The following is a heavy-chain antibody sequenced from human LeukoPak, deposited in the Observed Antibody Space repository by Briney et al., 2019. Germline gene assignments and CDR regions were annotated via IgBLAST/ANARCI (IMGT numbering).Heavy chain of an antibody. J-gene: IGHJ4*02. D-gene: IGHD2-8*01. CDR3: TRRRTGRDCTSGNCAFYFFDY. CDR1: GDSITSHY. V-gene: IGHV4-59*11. Sequence: SETLSLTCTVSGDSITSHYWCWIRQPPGKGLEWIGHIYFSGTTSYNPSLKSRLTISVDTSKNQFSLNLTSLTVADTAVYYCTRRRTGRDCTSGNCAFYFFDYWGQGSLVTVSS. CDR2: IYFSGTT.